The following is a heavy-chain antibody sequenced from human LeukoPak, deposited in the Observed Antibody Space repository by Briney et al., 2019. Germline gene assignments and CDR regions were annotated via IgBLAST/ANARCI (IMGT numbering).Heavy chain of an antibody. CDR3: AREGRGSDFWSGYYHWFDP. J-gene: IGHJ5*02. CDR2: ISSSSSYI. Sequence: GGSLRLSCAASGFTFSSYSMNWVRQAPGKGLEWVSSISSSSSYIYYADSVKGRFTISRDNAKNSLYLQMNSLRAEDTAVYYCAREGRGSDFWSGYYHWFDPWGQGTLVTVSS. V-gene: IGHV3-21*01. D-gene: IGHD3-3*01. CDR1: GFTFSSYS.